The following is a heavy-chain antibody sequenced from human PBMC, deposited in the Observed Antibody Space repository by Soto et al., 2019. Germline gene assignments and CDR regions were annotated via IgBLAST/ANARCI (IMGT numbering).Heavy chain of an antibody. CDR1: GYSFTNYW. CDR2: IYPGDSNT. Sequence: HGESLKISCKGSGYSFTNYWIGWVRQMPGKGLEWMGIIYPGDSNTRYSPSFQGQVTISADKSISTAYLQWSSLKASDTAMYYCARQGFCSSTSCYTVDYWGQGTRVTVSS. V-gene: IGHV5-51*01. CDR3: ARQGFCSSTSCYTVDY. J-gene: IGHJ4*02. D-gene: IGHD2-2*02.